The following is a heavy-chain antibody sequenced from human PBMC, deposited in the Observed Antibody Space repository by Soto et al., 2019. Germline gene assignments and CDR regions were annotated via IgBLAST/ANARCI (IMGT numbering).Heavy chain of an antibody. CDR3: TRDIRSAYFDY. D-gene: IGHD2-21*01. J-gene: IGHJ4*02. V-gene: IGHV3-33*01. CDR2: IWYAGTNK. Sequence: PGGALRLSCAASGFTFRNYGMHWVRQAPGKGLEWVAVIWYAGTNKYYADSVKGRFTISRDNSENIMYLQMNSLRVEDTAVYYCTRDIRSAYFDYWGQGALVTVSS. CDR1: GFTFRNYG.